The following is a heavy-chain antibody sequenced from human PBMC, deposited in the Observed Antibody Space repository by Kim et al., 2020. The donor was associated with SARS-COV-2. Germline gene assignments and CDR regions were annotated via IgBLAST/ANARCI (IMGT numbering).Heavy chain of an antibody. CDR1: GFTFNNAW. CDR3: GSGYFGTNSAEYFQH. CDR2: IKSKTDGGTI. V-gene: IGHV3-15*01. D-gene: IGHD3-22*01. J-gene: IGHJ1*01. Sequence: GGSLRLSCAASGFTFNNAWMSWVRQAPGKGLEWVGRIKSKTDGGTIDYAAPVKGRFTISRDDSKNTVYLQMNSLKTEDTAVYHCGSGYFGTNSAEYFQHWGQGTLVTVSS.